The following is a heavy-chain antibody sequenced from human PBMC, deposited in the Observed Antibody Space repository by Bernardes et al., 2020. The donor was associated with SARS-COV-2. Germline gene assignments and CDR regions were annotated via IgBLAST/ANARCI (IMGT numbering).Heavy chain of an antibody. V-gene: IGHV3-7*04. J-gene: IGHJ4*02. CDR3: ARLVGNGWYGIDY. CDR1: GFTFSSCC. D-gene: IGHD6-19*01. CDR2: IEKDGSEQ. Sequence: GGSLRLCCAASGFTFSSCCMSWVRLAPGKGLEWVANIEKDGSEQYYVDSVKGRFTIYRDNAKNSLYLQMNSLRAEDTAVYYCARLVGNGWYGIDYGGQGTQVTVSS.